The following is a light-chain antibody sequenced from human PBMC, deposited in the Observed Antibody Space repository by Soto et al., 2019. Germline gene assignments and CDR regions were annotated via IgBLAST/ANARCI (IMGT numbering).Light chain of an antibody. J-gene: IGKJ1*01. CDR2: TAS. Sequence: DIQMTQSPSSLSASVGDRVTITCRASETISSYLNWYQQKPGRAPKLLIHTASSLQRGVPSRFSGSGSGTDFTLTISSLQPEDFATYYCQQSYSTLGWTFGQGTKVDIK. CDR3: QQSYSTLGWT. CDR1: ETISSY. V-gene: IGKV1-39*01.